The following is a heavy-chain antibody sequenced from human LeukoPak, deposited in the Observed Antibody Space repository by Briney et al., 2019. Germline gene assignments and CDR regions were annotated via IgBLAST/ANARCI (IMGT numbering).Heavy chain of an antibody. CDR1: GGSFSGNY. Sequence: SETLSLTCAVYGGSFSGNYWTWIRQPPGKGLEWIGEINHSGSTNYNPSLKSRVTISVDTSKNQFSLKLSSVTAADTAVYYCARGRGAARRRGWFDPWGQGTLVTVSS. J-gene: IGHJ5*02. CDR3: ARGRGAARRRGWFDP. CDR2: INHSGST. V-gene: IGHV4-34*01. D-gene: IGHD6-6*01.